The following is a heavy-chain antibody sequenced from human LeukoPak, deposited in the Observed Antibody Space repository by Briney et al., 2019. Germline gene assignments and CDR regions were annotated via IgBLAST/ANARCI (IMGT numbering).Heavy chain of an antibody. Sequence: PGGSLRLSCAASGFTFSSYWVHWVRQAPGKGLVWVSRINGDGSSTSYADSVKGRFTISRDNSKNTLYLQMNSLRAEDTALYYCAKDLIAVGDGYYFDYWGQGTLVTVSS. J-gene: IGHJ4*02. V-gene: IGHV3-74*01. CDR2: INGDGSST. CDR1: GFTFSSYW. CDR3: AKDLIAVGDGYYFDY. D-gene: IGHD6-19*01.